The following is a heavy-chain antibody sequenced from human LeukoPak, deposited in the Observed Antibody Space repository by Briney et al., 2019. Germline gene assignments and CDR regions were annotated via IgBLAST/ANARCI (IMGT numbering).Heavy chain of an antibody. Sequence: ASVKVSCKASGYTFTSYAMHWVRQAPGQRLERMGWINAGNGNTKYSQKFQGRVTITRDTSASTAYMGLSSLRSEDTAVYYCARNMVRGVILPGDYWGQGTLVTVSS. CDR3: ARNMVRGVILPGDY. CDR2: INAGNGNT. D-gene: IGHD3-10*01. CDR1: GYTFTSYA. V-gene: IGHV1-3*01. J-gene: IGHJ4*02.